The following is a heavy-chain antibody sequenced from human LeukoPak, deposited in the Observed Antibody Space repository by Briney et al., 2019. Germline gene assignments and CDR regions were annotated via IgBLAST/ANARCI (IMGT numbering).Heavy chain of an antibody. Sequence: GGSLRLSCVASGFIFRNYWMSWVRQAPGKGLEWVANINHDGGDKNYVDSVKGRFTISRDNAKSSLYLQMNSLRVEDTAVYYCAIAGGPTVTAFDLWGQGILVTVSS. V-gene: IGHV3-7*02. CDR3: AIAGGPTVTAFDL. CDR1: GFIFRNYW. CDR2: INHDGGDK. J-gene: IGHJ4*02. D-gene: IGHD4-11*01.